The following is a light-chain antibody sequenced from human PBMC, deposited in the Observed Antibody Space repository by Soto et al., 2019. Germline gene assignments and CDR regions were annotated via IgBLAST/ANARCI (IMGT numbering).Light chain of an antibody. V-gene: IGKV1-6*01. CDR3: LQDYNYPWT. Sequence: AIQMTQSPSSLSASVGDRVTITCRASQDISNDLGWYQEKPGQAPKLLIYAASNLQSGVPSRFSGSGSGTDFTLTISSLQPEDFATYYCLQDYNYPWTFGQGNKVEI. CDR2: AAS. J-gene: IGKJ1*01. CDR1: QDISND.